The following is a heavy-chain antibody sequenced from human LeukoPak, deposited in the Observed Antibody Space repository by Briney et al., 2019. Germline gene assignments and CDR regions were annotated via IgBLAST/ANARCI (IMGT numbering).Heavy chain of an antibody. CDR1: GFTFSSYG. D-gene: IGHD4-17*01. J-gene: IGHJ6*03. CDR2: IRYDGSNK. Sequence: PGGSLRLSCAASGFTFSSYGMHWVRQAPGKGLEWVAFIRYDGSNKYYADSVKGRFTISRDNSKNTLYLQMNSLRAEDTAVYYCAKKGPWGDYDQTLHINYMDVWGKGTTVTISS. V-gene: IGHV3-30*02. CDR3: AKKGPWGDYDQTLHINYMDV.